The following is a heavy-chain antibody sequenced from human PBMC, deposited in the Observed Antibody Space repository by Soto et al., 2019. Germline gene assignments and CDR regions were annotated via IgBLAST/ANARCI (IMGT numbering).Heavy chain of an antibody. V-gene: IGHV5-51*01. Sequence: GESLKISCNGSGYNFAGYWIAWVRQMPGKGLELTGIIYPSDSDTRYRPSFQGQVTISADKSISSAYLQWSSLRASDTAMYYCARGGVSTRTFDYWGQGTPVTVSS. D-gene: IGHD3-3*01. J-gene: IGHJ4*02. CDR1: GYNFAGYW. CDR2: IYPSDSDT. CDR3: ARGGVSTRTFDY.